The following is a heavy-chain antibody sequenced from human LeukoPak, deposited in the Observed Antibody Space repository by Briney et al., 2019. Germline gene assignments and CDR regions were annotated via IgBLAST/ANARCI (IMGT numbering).Heavy chain of an antibody. CDR3: ARDMYSGTYGH. J-gene: IGHJ4*02. CDR1: GYTFSGSY. D-gene: IGHD1-26*01. CDR2: INATSGVT. V-gene: IGHV1-2*02. Sequence: ASVKLSCKASGYTFSGSYMHWVRQAPGQGLEWMGWINATSGVTKYAEKFQGRVTMTRDTSINTAYMEMSGLRSDDTAVYYCARDMYSGTYGHWGQGTLVTVSS.